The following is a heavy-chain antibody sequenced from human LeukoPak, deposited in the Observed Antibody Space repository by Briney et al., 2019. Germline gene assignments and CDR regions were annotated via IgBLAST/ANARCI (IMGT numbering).Heavy chain of an antibody. CDR2: ISYDGSNK. CDR3: ARIYEHCSGGSCST. D-gene: IGHD2-15*01. J-gene: IGHJ5*02. CDR1: GFTFSSYG. Sequence: GGSLRLSCAASGFTFSSYGMHWVRQAPGKGLEWVAVISYDGSNKYHADSVKGRFTISRDNSKNTLYLQMNSLRAEDTAVYYCARIYEHCSGGSCSTWGQGTLVTVSS. V-gene: IGHV3-30*03.